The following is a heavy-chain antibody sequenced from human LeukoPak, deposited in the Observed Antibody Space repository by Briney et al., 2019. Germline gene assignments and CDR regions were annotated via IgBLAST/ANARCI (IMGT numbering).Heavy chain of an antibody. D-gene: IGHD4-17*01. V-gene: IGHV4-59*08. J-gene: IGHJ4*02. Sequence: SETLSLTCTVSGGSISSYYWSWIRQPPGKGLEWIGYIYYSGSTNYNPSLKSRVTISVDTSKNQFSLKLSSVTAADTAVYYCARRFYGDLYFDHWGQGTLVTVSS. CDR2: IYYSGST. CDR1: GGSISSYY. CDR3: ARRFYGDLYFDH.